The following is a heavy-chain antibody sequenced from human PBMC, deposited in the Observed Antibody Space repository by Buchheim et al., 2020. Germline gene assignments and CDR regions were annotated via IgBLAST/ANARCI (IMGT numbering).Heavy chain of an antibody. D-gene: IGHD2-2*01. CDR2: IYYTGST. J-gene: IGHJ3*02. CDR1: GGSISSGAYY. Sequence: QVLLQESGPGLVKPSQTLSLTCTVSGGSISSGAYYWTWIRQHPGKGLEWLGYIYYTGSTYYTPSLRTRITMSVDMYKNQFSLELSSVTAADTAAYYCTRKYCSSSKCDEAFDMWGQGT. V-gene: IGHV4-31*03. CDR3: TRKYCSSSKCDEAFDM.